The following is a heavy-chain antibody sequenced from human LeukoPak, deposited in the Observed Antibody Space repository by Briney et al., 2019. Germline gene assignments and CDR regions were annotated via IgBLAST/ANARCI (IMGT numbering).Heavy chain of an antibody. V-gene: IGHV3-48*02. CDR2: IGHTGTVM. CDR3: VNDRGYCIGGSCYRYFES. Sequence: PGGSLRLSCAASGFTFSIHSMNWVRQAPGKGLEWVSYIGHTGTVMYHADSVKGRFTISRANARSSLYLQMNSLRDEDTAMYYCVNDRGYCIGGSCYRYFESWGQGTLVTVSS. CDR1: GFTFSIHS. J-gene: IGHJ4*02. D-gene: IGHD2-15*01.